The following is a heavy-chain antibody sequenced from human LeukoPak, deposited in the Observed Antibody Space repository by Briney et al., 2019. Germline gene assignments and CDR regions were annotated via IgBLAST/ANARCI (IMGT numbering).Heavy chain of an antibody. D-gene: IGHD2-2*01. CDR1: GYTFSTYW. V-gene: IGHV3-74*01. Sequence: GGSLRLSCAASGYTFSTYWMHWIRQGPGKGLVWVSRINKDGSSTSYADSVRGRFTISRDNSKNTLYLQMNSLSAEDPAVYYCTRDSCDACDSWGQGTLVTVSS. J-gene: IGHJ4*02. CDR3: TRDSCDACDS. CDR2: INKDGSST.